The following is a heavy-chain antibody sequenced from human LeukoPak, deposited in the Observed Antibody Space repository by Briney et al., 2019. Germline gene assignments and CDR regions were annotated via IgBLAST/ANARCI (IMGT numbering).Heavy chain of an antibody. D-gene: IGHD3-22*01. CDR3: ARDRTMIVVDPTREFDY. CDR1: GYTFTSYG. J-gene: IGHJ4*02. Sequence: ASVKVSCKASGYTFTSYGISWVRQAPGQGLEWIGWISAYNGNTNYAQKLQGRVTMTTDTSTSTAYMELRSLRSDDTAVYYCARDRTMIVVDPTREFDYWGQGTLVTVSS. V-gene: IGHV1-18*01. CDR2: ISAYNGNT.